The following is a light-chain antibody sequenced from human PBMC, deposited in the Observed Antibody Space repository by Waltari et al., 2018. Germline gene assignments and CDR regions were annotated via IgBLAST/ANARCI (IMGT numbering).Light chain of an antibody. J-gene: IGLJ2*01. CDR1: SSHVRSYNR. CDR2: EVS. V-gene: IGLV2-18*02. Sequence: QSALTQPPSVSGSPGQSVTISCTGTSSHVRSYNRVSWYQQPPGTAPKLMIYEVSYRPSGVPDRFSGSKSGNTASLTISGLQAEDEADYYCSSYTSSNSVVFGGGTNLTVL. CDR3: SSYTSSNSVV.